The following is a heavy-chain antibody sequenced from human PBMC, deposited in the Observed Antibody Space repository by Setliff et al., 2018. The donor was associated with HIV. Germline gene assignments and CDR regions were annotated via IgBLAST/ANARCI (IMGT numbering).Heavy chain of an antibody. V-gene: IGHV3-30*01. CDR1: GFIFSSYA. D-gene: IGHD6-13*01. Sequence: GGSLRLSCAASGFIFSSYAMHWVRKAPGKGLEWVAVMSYDGNNKYYADSVKGRFTISRDNSKNTLFLQMNSLRPEDTAVYYCARGCRVGWVFTYGMDVWGQGTLVTVSS. CDR3: ARGCRVGWVFTYGMDV. CDR2: MSYDGNNK. J-gene: IGHJ6*02.